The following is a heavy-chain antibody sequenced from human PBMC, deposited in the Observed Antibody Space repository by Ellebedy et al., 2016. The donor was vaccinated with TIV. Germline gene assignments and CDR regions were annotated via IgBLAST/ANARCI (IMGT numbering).Heavy chain of an antibody. J-gene: IGHJ6*02. CDR2: IDGSGDTI. D-gene: IGHD5-18*01. CDR3: AKDRDNYGGAPYNGMDI. CDR1: GFTFRNYE. Sequence: GGSLRLSCAASGFTFRNYEMNWVRQAPGKGLEWVSYIDGSGDTIYYADFVKGRFTISRDNAKNSVYLQMNSLRAEDTAVYYCAKDRDNYGGAPYNGMDIWGQGTTVTVSS. V-gene: IGHV3-48*03.